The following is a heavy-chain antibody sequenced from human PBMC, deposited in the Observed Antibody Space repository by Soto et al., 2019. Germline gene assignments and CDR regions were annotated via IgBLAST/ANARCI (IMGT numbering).Heavy chain of an antibody. J-gene: IGHJ6*02. V-gene: IGHV3-13*01. Sequence: EVQLVESGGNLVQPGGSLRLSCEASGFTFSGFDMHWVRQPTGKGLEWVSTIGTAGDTYYAVSVKGRFTISRDNAKNTLYLQMNSLRVEDTAVYYCASDLSGRADVWGQGTTVTVSS. CDR3: ASDLSGRADV. CDR1: GFTFSGFD. CDR2: IGTAGDT. D-gene: IGHD3-10*01.